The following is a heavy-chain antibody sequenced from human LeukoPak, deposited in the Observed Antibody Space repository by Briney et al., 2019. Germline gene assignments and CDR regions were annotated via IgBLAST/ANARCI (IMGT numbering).Heavy chain of an antibody. CDR1: GYTFTSYY. V-gene: IGHV1-46*01. J-gene: IGHJ4*02. CDR2: INPSGGST. CDR3: ARDFYPSLYGDYGGGFDY. D-gene: IGHD4-17*01. Sequence: VASVKVSCKASGYTFTSYYMHWVRQAPGQGLEWMGIINPSGGSTSYAQKFQGRVTMTRDTSTSTVYMELSSLRAEDTAVYYCARDFYPSLYGDYGGGFDYWGQGTLVTVSS.